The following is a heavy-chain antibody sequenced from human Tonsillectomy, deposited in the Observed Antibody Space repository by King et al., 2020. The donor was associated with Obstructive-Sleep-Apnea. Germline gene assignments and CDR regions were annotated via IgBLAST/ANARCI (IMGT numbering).Heavy chain of an antibody. D-gene: IGHD3-16*01. V-gene: IGHV1-69*12. Sequence: QLVQSGAEVKKPGSSVKVSCKASGGTFSSSVFSWVRQAPGQGLEWMGGIIPIFGTTNYAQKFQGRVTITADESTSTAYMELSSLRSEDTAVYCCARGGGGEASAFGPWGQGTLVTVSS. J-gene: IGHJ5*02. CDR2: IIPIFGTT. CDR1: GGTFSSSV. CDR3: ARGGGGEASAFGP.